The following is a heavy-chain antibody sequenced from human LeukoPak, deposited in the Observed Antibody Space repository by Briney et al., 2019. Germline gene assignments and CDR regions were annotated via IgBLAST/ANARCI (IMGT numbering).Heavy chain of an antibody. Sequence: LETLSLTCTVYGGSFSGYYWSWIRQPPGKGLEWIGEINHSGSTNYNPSLKSRVTISVDTSKNQFSLKLSSVTAADTAVYYCARLPNYYDSSGYYYRYYYYMDVWGKGTTVTVSS. CDR2: INHSGST. V-gene: IGHV4-34*01. D-gene: IGHD3-22*01. J-gene: IGHJ6*03. CDR3: ARLPNYYDSSGYYYRYYYYMDV. CDR1: GGSFSGYY.